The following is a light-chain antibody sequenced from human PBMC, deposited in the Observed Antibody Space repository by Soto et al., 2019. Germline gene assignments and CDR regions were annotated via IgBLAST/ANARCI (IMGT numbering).Light chain of an antibody. CDR3: QQRSDWPLT. V-gene: IGKV3-11*01. CDR1: QSVSTY. CDR2: DAS. J-gene: IGKJ4*01. Sequence: EIVLTQSPATLSLSPGERATLSCRASQSVSTYLAWYQQKVGQAPRLLIFDASNRATGIPARFRGSGSGTDFTLTISSLEPEDFAVYSCQQRSDWPLTFGGGTKVEIK.